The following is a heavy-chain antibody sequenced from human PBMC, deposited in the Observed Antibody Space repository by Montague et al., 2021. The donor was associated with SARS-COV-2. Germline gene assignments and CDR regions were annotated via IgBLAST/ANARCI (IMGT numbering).Heavy chain of an antibody. CDR1: GGSISSYC. CDR3: ARGFDY. V-gene: IGHV4-59*01. CDR2: MYYCGST. Sequence: SETLSLTCTVYGGSISSYCYSWFWQPQGKGLEWIAYMYYCGSTNYNPSLKRRVPISVDTSTNKFSLKLTSVTAADTDAYYCARGFDYWGPGTLVTVSS. J-gene: IGHJ4*02.